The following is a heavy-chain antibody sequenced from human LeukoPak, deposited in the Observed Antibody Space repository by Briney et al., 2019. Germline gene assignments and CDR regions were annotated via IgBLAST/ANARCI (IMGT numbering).Heavy chain of an antibody. V-gene: IGHV3-30-3*01. D-gene: IGHD6-19*01. J-gene: IGHJ4*02. Sequence: GRSLRLSCAASGFTFSSYAMHWVRQAPGKGLEWVAVISYDGSNKYYADSVKGRFTISRDNSKNTLYLQMNSLRAEDTAVYYCARNRIAVAVYTDYWGQGTLVTVSS. CDR1: GFTFSSYA. CDR3: ARNRIAVAVYTDY. CDR2: ISYDGSNK.